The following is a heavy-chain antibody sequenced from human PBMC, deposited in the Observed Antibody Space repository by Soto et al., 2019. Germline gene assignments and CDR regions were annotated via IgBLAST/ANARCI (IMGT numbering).Heavy chain of an antibody. V-gene: IGHV1-69*01. CDR3: ARGVQDIVVVPAARYYYYGMDV. CDR2: IIPIFGTA. J-gene: IGHJ6*02. D-gene: IGHD2-2*01. Sequence: QVQLVQSGAEVKKPGSSVKVSCKASGGTFSSYAISWVRQAPGQGLEWMGGIIPIFGTANYAQKFQGRVTITADESTSTAYMELSSLRSEDTAVYYCARGVQDIVVVPAARYYYYGMDVCGQGTTVTVSS. CDR1: GGTFSSYA.